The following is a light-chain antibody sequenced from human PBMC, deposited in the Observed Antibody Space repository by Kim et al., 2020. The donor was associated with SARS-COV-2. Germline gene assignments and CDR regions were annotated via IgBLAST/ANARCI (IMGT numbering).Light chain of an antibody. Sequence: GQKVTISCSGSSSNIGNNFVSWYRQFPGTVPKLLIYDSNERPSGIPDRFSGSKSGTSATLTITGLQTGDEADYYCEAWDDSLRGKVFGGGTQLTVL. CDR2: DSN. V-gene: IGLV1-51*01. CDR3: EAWDDSLRGKV. J-gene: IGLJ2*01. CDR1: SSNIGNNF.